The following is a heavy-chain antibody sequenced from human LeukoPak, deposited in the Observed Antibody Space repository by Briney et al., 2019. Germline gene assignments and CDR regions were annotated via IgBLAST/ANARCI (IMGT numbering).Heavy chain of an antibody. J-gene: IGHJ6*02. CDR3: ASWNYYYYGMDV. D-gene: IGHD1-1*01. CDR1: GFTFSSYW. CDR2: INSDGSST. Sequence: GGSLRLSCAASGFTFSSYWMHWVRQAPGKGLVWVSRINSDGSSTSYADSVKGRFTISRDNAKNTPYLQMNSLRAEDTAVYYCASWNYYYYGMDVWGQGTTVTVSS. V-gene: IGHV3-74*01.